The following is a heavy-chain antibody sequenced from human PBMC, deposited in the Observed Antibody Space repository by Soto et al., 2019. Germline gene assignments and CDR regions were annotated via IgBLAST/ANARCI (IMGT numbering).Heavy chain of an antibody. CDR2: IIPIFGTA. CDR1: GGTFSSYA. J-gene: IGHJ2*01. D-gene: IGHD5-12*01. Sequence: SVKVSCKASGGTFSSYAISWVRQAPGQGLEWMGGIIPIFGTANYAQKFQGRVTITADKSTSTAYMELSSLRSEDTAVYHCPLGRKDGYNHYWYFDLWGRGTLVTVSS. V-gene: IGHV1-69*06. CDR3: PLGRKDGYNHYWYFDL.